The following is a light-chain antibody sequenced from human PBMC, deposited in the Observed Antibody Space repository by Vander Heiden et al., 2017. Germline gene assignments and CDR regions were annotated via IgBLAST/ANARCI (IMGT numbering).Light chain of an antibody. V-gene: IGLV2-14*01. CDR1: SSDVGGFNY. CDR2: DDR. J-gene: IGLJ3*02. CDR3: SSYTSSSTAV. Sequence: QSALTQPASVSGSPGQSLTISCTGTSSDVGGFNYVSWYQQHPGKAPKLMIYDDRNRPSGVSNRFSGSKSGNTASLTISELQAEDEADYYCSSYTSSSTAVFGGGTKLTVL.